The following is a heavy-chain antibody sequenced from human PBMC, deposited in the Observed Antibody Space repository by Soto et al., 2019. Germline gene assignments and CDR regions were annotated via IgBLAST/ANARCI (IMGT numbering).Heavy chain of an antibody. J-gene: IGHJ4*02. CDR2: IRSNGGSR. CDR3: ARRGYSGYEIDY. V-gene: IGHV3-64*01. CDR1: GFTFSSYA. Sequence: EVQLVESGGGLVQPGGSLRLSCAASGFTFSSYAMHWVRQAPGKGLEYVSDIRSNGGSRYYATSVKGRFTISRDNSKNTLYLQMGSLRAEDMAVYYCARRGYSGYEIDYWGQGTLVTVSS. D-gene: IGHD5-12*01.